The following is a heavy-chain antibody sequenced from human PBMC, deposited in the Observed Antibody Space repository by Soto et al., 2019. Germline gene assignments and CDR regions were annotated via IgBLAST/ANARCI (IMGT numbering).Heavy chain of an antibody. CDR2: IYYSGST. J-gene: IGHJ3*02. CDR3: ASVLWFGESFDDAFDI. V-gene: IGHV4-59*01. Sequence: QVQLQESGPGLVKPSETLSLTCTVSGGSISSYYWSWIRQPPGKGLEWIGYIYYSGSTNYNPSLKSRVTISVDTSKNQFSLKLSSVTAADTAVYYCASVLWFGESFDDAFDIWGQGTMVTVSS. D-gene: IGHD3-10*01. CDR1: GGSISSYY.